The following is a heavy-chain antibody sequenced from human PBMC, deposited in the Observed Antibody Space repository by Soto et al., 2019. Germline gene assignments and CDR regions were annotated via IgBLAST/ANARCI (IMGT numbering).Heavy chain of an antibody. CDR2: IYYSGST. D-gene: IGHD2-8*01. J-gene: IGHJ3*02. V-gene: IGHV4-59*01. CDR1: GGSISSYY. CDR3: ARANYFDI. Sequence: QVQLQESGPGLVKPSETLSLTCTVSGGSISSYYWSWIRQSPGKGLEWIGNIYYSGSTNYSPSLKRRVTISVDTSKNQFSLKLRSVTAADTAVYYCARANYFDIWGQGTMVTVSS.